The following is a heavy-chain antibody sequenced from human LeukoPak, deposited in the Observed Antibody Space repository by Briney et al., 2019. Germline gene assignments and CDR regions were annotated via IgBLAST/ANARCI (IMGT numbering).Heavy chain of an antibody. CDR1: GFTVSSNY. Sequence: PGGSLRLSYAASGFTVSSNYMSWVRQAPGKVLEWVSVIYSGGSTYYADSVKGRFTISRDNSKNTLYLQMNSLRAEDTAVYYCARDQIYNWNYGGLDYWGQGTLVTVSS. D-gene: IGHD1-7*01. CDR3: ARDQIYNWNYGGLDY. CDR2: IYSGGST. V-gene: IGHV3-66*01. J-gene: IGHJ4*02.